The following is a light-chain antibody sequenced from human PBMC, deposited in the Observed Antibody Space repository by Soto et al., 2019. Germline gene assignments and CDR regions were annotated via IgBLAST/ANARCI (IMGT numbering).Light chain of an antibody. CDR2: DAS. CDR3: QHRSNWPLT. V-gene: IGKV3-11*01. Sequence: EIVXTXSXXTXSLSXGXXXXXSCXAXXXVXXYLIWYQQKPGQAPRLLIYDASNRATGIAARFSGSGSGTDFTLTISSLEPEDFAVYYCQHRSNWPLTFGGGTKVEIK. J-gene: IGKJ4*01. CDR1: XXVXXY.